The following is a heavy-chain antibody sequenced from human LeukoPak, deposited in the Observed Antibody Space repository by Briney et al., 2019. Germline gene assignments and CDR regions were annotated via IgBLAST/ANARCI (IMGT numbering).Heavy chain of an antibody. CDR1: GGSISSYY. J-gene: IGHJ5*02. Sequence: SETLSLTCTVSGGSISSYYWSWIRQPPGKGLEWIGYISYSGSTNYNPSLKSRVTISVDTSKNQFSLKLSSVTAADTAVYYCAREATMVRGLSWFDPWGQGTLVTVSS. CDR3: AREATMVRGLSWFDP. CDR2: ISYSGST. V-gene: IGHV4-59*12. D-gene: IGHD3-10*01.